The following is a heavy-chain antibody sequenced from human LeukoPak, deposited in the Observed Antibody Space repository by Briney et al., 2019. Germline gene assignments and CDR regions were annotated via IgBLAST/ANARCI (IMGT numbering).Heavy chain of an antibody. D-gene: IGHD4-23*01. CDR1: GFTFSHYG. CDR3: PKPLLTPGN. J-gene: IGHJ4*02. CDR2: ISGGGYST. V-gene: IGHV3-23*01. Sequence: GGSLRLSCAASGFTFSHYGMSWVRQAPGKGLEWVSAISGGGYSTYYADSVKGRFTISRDNSGHVLYLQLNRLRVDDTAFYYCPKPLLTPGNWGPGTLVTVSS.